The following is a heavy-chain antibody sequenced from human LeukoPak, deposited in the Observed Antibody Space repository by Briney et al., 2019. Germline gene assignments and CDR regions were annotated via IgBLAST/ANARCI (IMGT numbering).Heavy chain of an antibody. CDR2: IYYSGST. D-gene: IGHD2-2*02. CDR1: GGSISSGGYY. V-gene: IGHV4-31*03. CDR3: ARGGYCSSTSCYTFGSPPDY. Sequence: PSQTLSLTCTVSGGSISSGGYYWSWIRQHPGKGLEWIGYIYYSGSTYYNPSLKSRVTISVDTSKNQFSLKLSSVTAADTVVYYCARGGYCSSTSCYTFGSPPDYWGQGTLVTVSS. J-gene: IGHJ4*02.